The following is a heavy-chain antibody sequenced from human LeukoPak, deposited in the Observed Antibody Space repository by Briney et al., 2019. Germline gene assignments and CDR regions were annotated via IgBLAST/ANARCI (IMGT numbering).Heavy chain of an antibody. J-gene: IGHJ4*02. Sequence: PSETLSLTCTVSGGTISSYYWSWIRQPPGKGLEWIGYIYYSGSTNYNPSLKSRVTISVDTSKNQFSLKLSSVTAADTAVYYCARGGNFPLWLFDYWGQGTLVAVSS. CDR1: GGTISSYY. CDR3: ARGGNFPLWLFDY. V-gene: IGHV4-59*01. CDR2: IYYSGST. D-gene: IGHD5-18*01.